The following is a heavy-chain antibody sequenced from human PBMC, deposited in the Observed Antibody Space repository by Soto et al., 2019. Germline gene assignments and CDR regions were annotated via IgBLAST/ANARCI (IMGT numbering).Heavy chain of an antibody. CDR1: GYSFISYG. D-gene: IGHD3-10*01. CDR2: ISAYNGDT. V-gene: IGHV1-18*01. CDR3: ARVWLGESTPPAY. Sequence: QVHLVQSGAEVKKPGASVKVSCKASGYSFISYGITWVRQAPGQGLEWMGWISAYNGDTNYAQKFQGRITMTPDTXTTTAYMEVRSLRSDDTAMYYCARVWLGESTPPAYWGQGTLVTVSS. J-gene: IGHJ4*02.